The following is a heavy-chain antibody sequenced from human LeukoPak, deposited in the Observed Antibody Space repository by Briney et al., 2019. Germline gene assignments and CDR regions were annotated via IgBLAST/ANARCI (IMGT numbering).Heavy chain of an antibody. J-gene: IGHJ6*03. Sequence: GGSLRLSCAASGFTFSSYGMHWVRQATGKGLEWVSAIGTTGDTYYPGSVKGRFTISRENAKNSLYLQMNSLRAGDTAVYYCARDRGGGHMDVWGKGTTVTISS. CDR2: IGTTGDT. CDR1: GFTFSSYG. V-gene: IGHV3-13*01. D-gene: IGHD2-15*01. CDR3: ARDRGGGHMDV.